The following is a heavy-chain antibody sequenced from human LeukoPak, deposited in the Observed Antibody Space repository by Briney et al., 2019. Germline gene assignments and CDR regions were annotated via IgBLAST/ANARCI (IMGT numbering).Heavy chain of an antibody. Sequence: LETLSLTCTVSGGSINSNTYYWGWIRQPPGKGLEWIGTIYYTGSTYYNPSLKSRVTISVDTSKNQFSLKLNSVTAADTAVYYCATRRWSHYFDSWGQGTLVTVSS. J-gene: IGHJ4*02. CDR2: IYYTGST. CDR1: GGSINSNTYY. V-gene: IGHV4-39*01. CDR3: ATRRWSHYFDS. D-gene: IGHD4-23*01.